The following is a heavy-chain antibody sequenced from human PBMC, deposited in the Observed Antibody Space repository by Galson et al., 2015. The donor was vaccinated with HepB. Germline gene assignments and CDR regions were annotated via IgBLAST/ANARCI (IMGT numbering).Heavy chain of an antibody. CDR2: IIPMIGLV. Sequence: SVKVSCKASGGTFSSYDINWVRQAPGQGLEWMGKIIPMIGLVKYAQNFQGRVTITADKSTSTAYLELSSLRSEDTAVYYCYIEIRPQGAFDIWGQGTVVTVSS. CDR3: YIEIRPQGAFDI. D-gene: IGHD5-24*01. CDR1: GGTFSSYD. V-gene: IGHV1-69*04. J-gene: IGHJ3*02.